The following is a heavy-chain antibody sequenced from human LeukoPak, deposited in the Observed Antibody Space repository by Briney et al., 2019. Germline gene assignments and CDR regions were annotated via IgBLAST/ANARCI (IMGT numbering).Heavy chain of an antibody. J-gene: IGHJ3*02. Sequence: PGGSLRLSCAASGFTFSTYWMSWVRQAPGKGLEWVANMDQDGSEKNYVDSVKGRFTISRDNANNLLYVQMNSLRAEDTAAYYCARDRGYSTFDIWGHGTMVTVSS. CDR2: MDQDGSEK. CDR3: ARDRGYSTFDI. V-gene: IGHV3-7*05. CDR1: GFTFSTYW. D-gene: IGHD5-18*01.